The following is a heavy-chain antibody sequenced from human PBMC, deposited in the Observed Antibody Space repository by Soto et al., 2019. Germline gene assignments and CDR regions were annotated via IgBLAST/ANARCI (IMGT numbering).Heavy chain of an antibody. J-gene: IGHJ6*02. V-gene: IGHV1-69*13. D-gene: IGHD2-21*02. Sequence: ASVKVSCKASGGTFSSYAISWVRQAPGQGLEWMGGIIPIFGTANYAQKFQGRVTITADESTSTAYMELSSLRSEDTAVYYCARVIVVGTARHLYYYYGMDVWGQGTTVTVSS. CDR1: GGTFSSYA. CDR3: ARVIVVGTARHLYYYYGMDV. CDR2: IIPIFGTA.